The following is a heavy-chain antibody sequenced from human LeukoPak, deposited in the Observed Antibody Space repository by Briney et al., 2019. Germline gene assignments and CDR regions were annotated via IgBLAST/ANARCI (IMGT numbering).Heavy chain of an antibody. V-gene: IGHV4-39*01. J-gene: IGHJ4*02. CDR2: IYYSKNT. D-gene: IGHD5-18*01. CDR1: GGSISSSSAY. CDR3: VSPRGFSYGYFDY. Sequence: SEALSLTCTVSGGSISSSSAYWGWIRQPPGKGLVWIGSIYYSKNTYYNPSLKSRVTISADTSKNQFSLTLGSVSATDTAVYYCVSPRGFSYGYFDYWGQGTLVTVSS.